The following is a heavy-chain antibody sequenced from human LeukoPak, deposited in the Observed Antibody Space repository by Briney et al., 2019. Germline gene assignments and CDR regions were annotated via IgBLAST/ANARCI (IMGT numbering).Heavy chain of an antibody. D-gene: IGHD3-10*01. CDR1: GYTFTSYG. CDR2: IIPIFGTA. CDR3: ARDHGFGELFESDP. Sequence: SVKVSCKASGYTFTSYGISWVRQAPGQGLEWMGRIIPIFGTANYAQKFQGRVTITTDESTSTAYMELSSLRSEDTAVYYCARDHGFGELFESDPWGQGTLVTVSS. V-gene: IGHV1-69*05. J-gene: IGHJ5*02.